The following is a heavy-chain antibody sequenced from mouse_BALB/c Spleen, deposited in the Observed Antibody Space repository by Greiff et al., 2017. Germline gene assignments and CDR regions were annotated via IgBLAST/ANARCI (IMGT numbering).Heavy chain of an antibody. CDR2: ISSGGSYT. CDR1: GFTFSSYG. V-gene: IGHV5-6*01. CDR3: ARDHPDYYAMDY. J-gene: IGHJ4*01. Sequence: EVKLMESGGDLVKPGGSLKLSCAASGFTFSSYGMSWVRQTPDKRLEWVATISSGGSYTYYPDTVTGRFTISRDNAKNTLYLEMSSLRSEDTAMYDCARDHPDYYAMDYWGQGTSVTVSS.